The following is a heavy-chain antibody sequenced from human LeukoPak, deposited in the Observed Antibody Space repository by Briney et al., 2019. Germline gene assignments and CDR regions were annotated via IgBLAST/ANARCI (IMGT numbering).Heavy chain of an antibody. CDR3: AKDQGYSQDY. CDR2: IGYNERDK. CDR1: GFTFTNYG. J-gene: IGHJ4*02. D-gene: IGHD5-18*01. Sequence: PGGSLRLSCAASGFTFTNYGIHWVRQAPGKGQEWVAFIGYNERDKRYADSAKGRFTISRENSKNTLYLQMNSLRGEDTGVYYCAKDQGYSQDYWGQGTLVTVSS. V-gene: IGHV3-30*02.